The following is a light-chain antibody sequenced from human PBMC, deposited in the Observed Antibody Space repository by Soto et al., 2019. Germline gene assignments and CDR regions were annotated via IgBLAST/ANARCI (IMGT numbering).Light chain of an antibody. Sequence: QSALTQPVSVSGSPGQSITISCTGTSSDVGTYNYVSWYQQHPGKASKLMIYEVSNRPSGVSNRFSGSKSGNTASLTISGLQAEDEADYYCSSYTSSTDYVFGTGTKVTVL. J-gene: IGLJ1*01. CDR1: SSDVGTYNY. V-gene: IGLV2-14*01. CDR3: SSYTSSTDYV. CDR2: EVS.